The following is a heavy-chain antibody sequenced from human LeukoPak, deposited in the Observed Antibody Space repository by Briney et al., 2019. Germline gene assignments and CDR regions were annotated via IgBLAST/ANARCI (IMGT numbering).Heavy chain of an antibody. Sequence: PSETLSLTCAVYGGSFSGYYWSWIRQPPGKGLEWIGEINHSGSTNYNPSLKSRVTISVDTSKNQFSLKLSSVTAADTAVYYCARSSAPYYYDSSSAPAGYYFDYWGQGTLVTVSS. J-gene: IGHJ4*02. CDR2: INHSGST. CDR3: ARSSAPYYYDSSSAPAGYYFDY. D-gene: IGHD3-22*01. CDR1: GGSFSGYY. V-gene: IGHV4-34*01.